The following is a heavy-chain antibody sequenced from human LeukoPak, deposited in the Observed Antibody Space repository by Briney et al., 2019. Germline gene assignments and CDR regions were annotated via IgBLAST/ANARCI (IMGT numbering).Heavy chain of an antibody. CDR3: ARDRLYNSHYYGMDV. CDR2: ISSSSSYI. V-gene: IGHV3-21*01. Sequence: GGSLRLSCAASGFTFSSYSMNWVRQAPGKGLEWVSSISSSSSYIYYADSVKGRFTISRDNAKNSLYLRMNSLRAEDTAVYYCARDRLYNSHYYGMDVWGQGTTVTVSS. CDR1: GFTFSSYS. J-gene: IGHJ6*02. D-gene: IGHD2/OR15-2a*01.